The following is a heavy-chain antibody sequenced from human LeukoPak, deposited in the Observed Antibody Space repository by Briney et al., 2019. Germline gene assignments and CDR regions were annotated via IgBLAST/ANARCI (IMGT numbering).Heavy chain of an antibody. Sequence: GGSLRLSCAASGFTFSSFAMNWVRQAPGKGLEWVSTMSGDATSTYYADSVKGRFTITRDNSKNTLYLQMNSLRAEDTAVYYCAKRTSGSSWYSSDYWGQGTLVTVSS. J-gene: IGHJ4*02. D-gene: IGHD6-13*01. CDR2: MSGDATST. CDR3: AKRTSGSSWYSSDY. CDR1: GFTFSSFA. V-gene: IGHV3-23*01.